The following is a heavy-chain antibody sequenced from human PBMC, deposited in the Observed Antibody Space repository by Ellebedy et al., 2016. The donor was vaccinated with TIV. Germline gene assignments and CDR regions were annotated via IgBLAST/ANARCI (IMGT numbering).Heavy chain of an antibody. CDR2: IKQDGSEK. D-gene: IGHD5-12*01. CDR1: GFTFSSYW. CDR3: ARAFLRGYSGYDY. J-gene: IGHJ4*02. Sequence: GESLKISXAASGFTFSSYWMSWVRQAPGKGLEWVANIKQDGSEKYYVDSVKGRFTISRDNAKNSLYLQMNSLRAEDTAVYYCARAFLRGYSGYDYWGQGTLVTVSS. V-gene: IGHV3-7*01.